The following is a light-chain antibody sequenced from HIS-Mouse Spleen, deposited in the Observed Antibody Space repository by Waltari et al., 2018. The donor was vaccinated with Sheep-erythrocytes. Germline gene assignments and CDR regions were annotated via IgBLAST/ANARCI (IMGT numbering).Light chain of an antibody. Sequence: QAVLTQPSSLSASPGASASLPCPLRSGINVGTSRIYWYQQNPGSPPQYLLRYKSDSDKQQGSGVPSRFSGSKDASANAGILLISGLQSEDEADYYCMIWHSSAWVFGGGTKLTVL. CDR1: SGINVGTSR. V-gene: IGLV5-45*03. J-gene: IGLJ3*02. CDR2: YKSDSDK. CDR3: MIWHSSAWV.